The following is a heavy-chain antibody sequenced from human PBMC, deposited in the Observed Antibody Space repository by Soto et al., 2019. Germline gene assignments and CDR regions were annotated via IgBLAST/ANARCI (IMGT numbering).Heavy chain of an antibody. CDR1: GFTFSSYS. D-gene: IGHD3-22*01. Sequence: PGGSLRLSCAASGFTFSSYSMNWVRQAPGKGLEWVSSISSSSSYIYYADSVKGRFTISRDNAKNSLYLQMNSLRAEDTAVYYCANSDSSENYYYYYGIDVWGQGTTVTVSS. J-gene: IGHJ6*02. CDR3: ANSDSSENYYYYYGIDV. V-gene: IGHV3-21*01. CDR2: ISSSSSYI.